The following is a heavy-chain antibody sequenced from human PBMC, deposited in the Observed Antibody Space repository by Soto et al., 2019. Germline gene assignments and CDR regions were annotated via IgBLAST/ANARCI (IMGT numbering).Heavy chain of an antibody. D-gene: IGHD6-6*01. CDR3: TTDGLDGSSYYFDY. J-gene: IGHJ4*02. Sequence: GGSLRLSCAASGFTFSNAWMSWVRQAPGKGLEWVGRIKSKTDGGTTDYAAPVKGRFTISRDDSKNTLYLQMNSLKTEDTAVYYCTTDGLDGSSYYFDYWGQGTLVTVSS. V-gene: IGHV3-15*01. CDR1: GFTFSNAW. CDR2: IKSKTDGGTT.